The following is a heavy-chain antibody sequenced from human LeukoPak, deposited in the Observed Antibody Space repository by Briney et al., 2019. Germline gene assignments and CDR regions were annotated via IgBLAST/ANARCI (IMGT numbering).Heavy chain of an antibody. CDR2: INPNSGGT. Sequence: ASVKVSCKASGYTFTGYYMHWVRQAPGQGLEWMGWINPNSGGTNYAQEFQGRVTKTRDTSINTAYMELSRLRSDDTAVYYCGRLGCSGGSCYSHYYYYMDVWGKGTTVTVSS. V-gene: IGHV1-2*02. D-gene: IGHD2-15*01. CDR1: GYTFTGYY. CDR3: GRLGCSGGSCYSHYYYYMDV. J-gene: IGHJ6*03.